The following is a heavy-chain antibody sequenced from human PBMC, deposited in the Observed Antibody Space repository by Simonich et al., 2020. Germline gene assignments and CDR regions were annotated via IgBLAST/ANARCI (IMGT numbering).Heavy chain of an antibody. Sequence: QVQLVQSGAEVKKPGSSVKVSCKASGGTFSSYAISWVRQAPGQGLEWMEGINPIFGTANMAQKFQGRVTITADESTSTAYMELSSLRSEETAVYYCALRGGDFNFWSGYRFDPWGQGTLVTVSS. V-gene: IGHV1-69*13. CDR3: ALRGGDFNFWSGYRFDP. CDR1: GGTFSSYA. J-gene: IGHJ5*02. D-gene: IGHD3-3*01. CDR2: INPIFGTA.